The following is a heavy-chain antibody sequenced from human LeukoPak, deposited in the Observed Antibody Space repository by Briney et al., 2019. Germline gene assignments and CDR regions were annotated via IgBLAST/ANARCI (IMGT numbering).Heavy chain of an antibody. CDR1: GYTFFYYG. Sequence: VASVKVSCKASGYTFFYYGVPWVRQVPGQGLEWMGWISVDNGKTNYAQKLQGRVTLTTDISTSTAYMELRSLRSDDTAVYYCARVDCSGDSCYSAGYWGQGTLVTVSS. J-gene: IGHJ4*02. CDR2: ISVDNGKT. D-gene: IGHD2-15*01. CDR3: ARVDCSGDSCYSAGY. V-gene: IGHV1-18*01.